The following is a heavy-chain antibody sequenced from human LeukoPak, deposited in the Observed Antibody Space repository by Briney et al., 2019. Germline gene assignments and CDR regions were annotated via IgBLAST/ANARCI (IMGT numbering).Heavy chain of an antibody. CDR2: ISSGSNYI. J-gene: IGHJ4*02. D-gene: IGHD5/OR15-5a*01. V-gene: IGHV3-21*01. CDR3: ARIWAPNIVSTYWGDY. Sequence: PGGPLRLSCAASGFTFSAYSMTWVRQAPGKGLEWVSSISSGSNYIDYADSVKGRFTISRDNPKNSLYLQMNRLTVEDTAVYYCARIWAPNIVSTYWGDYWGQGTLVSVSS. CDR1: GFTFSAYS.